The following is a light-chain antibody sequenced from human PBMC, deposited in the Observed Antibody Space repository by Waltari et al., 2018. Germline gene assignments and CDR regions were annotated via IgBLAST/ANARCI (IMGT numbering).Light chain of an antibody. Sequence: QSALTQPASVSGSPGQSITIPCPGTSSAVGGYTYVSWYQQLPGNAPKLMIYDVTRWPSGVSNRFSGSKSGNTASLTIFGLQAEDEADYYCASYTSTRTVIFGGGTRVTVL. CDR2: DVT. CDR3: ASYTSTRTVI. V-gene: IGLV2-14*01. CDR1: SSAVGGYTY. J-gene: IGLJ2*01.